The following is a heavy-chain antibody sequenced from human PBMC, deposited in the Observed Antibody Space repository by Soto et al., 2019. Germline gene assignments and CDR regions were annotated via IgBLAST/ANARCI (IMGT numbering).Heavy chain of an antibody. Sequence: ASVKVSCKVSGYTLTELSMHWVRQAPGKGLEWMGGFDPEDGETIYAQKFQGRVTMTEDTSTDTAYMELSSLRSEDTAVYYCATDSGRGLLWCGNVIWFDPWGQGTLVTVSS. D-gene: IGHD1-26*01. CDR3: ATDSGRGLLWCGNVIWFDP. CDR1: GYTLTELS. V-gene: IGHV1-24*01. CDR2: FDPEDGET. J-gene: IGHJ5*02.